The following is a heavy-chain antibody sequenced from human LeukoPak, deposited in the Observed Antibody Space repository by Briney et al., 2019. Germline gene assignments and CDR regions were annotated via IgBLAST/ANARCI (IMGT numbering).Heavy chain of an antibody. CDR2: LTRSGGDT. Sequence: PGGSLRLSCAASGFTFTDYPLSWLRQAPGKGVEWVSALTRSGGDTYLADTVKGRFTISRDNAKNSLYLQMSSLRAEDAAVYYCSREGGYQYYYAMDVWGQGTTVTVSS. D-gene: IGHD3-16*01. CDR1: GFTFTDYP. V-gene: IGHV3-23*01. CDR3: SREGGYQYYYAMDV. J-gene: IGHJ6*02.